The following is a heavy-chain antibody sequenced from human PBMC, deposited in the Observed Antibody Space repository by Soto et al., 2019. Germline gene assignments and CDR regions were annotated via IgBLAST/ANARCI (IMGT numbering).Heavy chain of an antibody. J-gene: IGHJ6*02. CDR2: IRSKAYGGTT. D-gene: IGHD3-3*01. V-gene: IGHV3-49*03. Sequence: PGGSLRLSCTASGFTFGDYAMSWFRQAPGKGLEWVGFIRSKAYGGTTEYAASVKGRFTISGDDSKSIAYLQMNSLKTEDTAVYYCTRDPYYDFWSGYLTPYGMDVWGQGTTVTVSS. CDR1: GFTFGDYA. CDR3: TRDPYYDFWSGYLTPYGMDV.